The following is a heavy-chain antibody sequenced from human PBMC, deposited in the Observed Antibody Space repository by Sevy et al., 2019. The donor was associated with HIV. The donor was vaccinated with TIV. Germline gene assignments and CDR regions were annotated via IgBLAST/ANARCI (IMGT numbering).Heavy chain of an antibody. CDR2: ISGSGGST. J-gene: IGHJ4*02. D-gene: IGHD3-22*01. CDR3: AKVDSSGYYSVSGFDY. V-gene: IGHV3-23*01. Sequence: GGSLRLSCAASGFTFSSYAKSWVRQAPGKGLEWVSAISGSGGSTYYADSVKGRFTISRDNSKNTLYLQMNSLRAEDTAVYYCAKVDSSGYYSVSGFDYWGQGTLVTVSS. CDR1: GFTFSSYA.